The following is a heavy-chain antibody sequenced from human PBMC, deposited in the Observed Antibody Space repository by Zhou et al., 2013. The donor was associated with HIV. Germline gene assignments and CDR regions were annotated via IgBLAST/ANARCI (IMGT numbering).Heavy chain of an antibody. J-gene: IGHJ3*02. V-gene: IGHV1-69*05. CDR3: ARDPQYYDILTGYPVMAFDI. CDR1: GGTFSSYA. Sequence: QVQLVQSGAEVKKPGSSVKVSCKASGGTFSSYAISWVRQAPGQGLEWMGGIIPIFGTANYAQKFQGRVTITTDESTSTAYMELSSLRSEDTAVYYCARDPQYYDILTGYPVMAFDIWGQGTMVTVSS. CDR2: IIPIFGTA. D-gene: IGHD3-9*01.